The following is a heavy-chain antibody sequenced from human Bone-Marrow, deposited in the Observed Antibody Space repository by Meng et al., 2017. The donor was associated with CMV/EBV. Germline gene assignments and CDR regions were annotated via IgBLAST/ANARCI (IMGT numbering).Heavy chain of an antibody. CDR3: ASRNPAAGGAFDI. CDR1: GFTFSSYG. Sequence: GESLKISCAASGFTFSSYGMHWVRQAPGKGLEWVAFIRYDGSNKYYADSVKGRFTISRDNAKNSLYLQMNSLRAEDTAVYYCASRNPAAGGAFDIWGQGTMVTVSS. J-gene: IGHJ3*02. D-gene: IGHD2-2*01. CDR2: IRYDGSNK. V-gene: IGHV3-30*02.